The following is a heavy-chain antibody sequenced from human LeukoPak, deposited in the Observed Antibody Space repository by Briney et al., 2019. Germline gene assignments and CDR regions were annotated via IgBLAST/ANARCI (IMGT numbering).Heavy chain of an antibody. V-gene: IGHV3-33*01. CDR3: ARDWAGMTAPGPFDY. CDR2: IWCDGSDK. CDR1: GFTFSEFA. Sequence: GGSLRLSCVTSGFTFSEFAMHWVRQVPGKGLEWVAAIWCDGSDKYYADSVKGRFTISRDNSKNTLYLQMNSLRAEDTAVYYCARDWAGMTAPGPFDYWGQGTLVTVSS. J-gene: IGHJ4*02. D-gene: IGHD6-13*01.